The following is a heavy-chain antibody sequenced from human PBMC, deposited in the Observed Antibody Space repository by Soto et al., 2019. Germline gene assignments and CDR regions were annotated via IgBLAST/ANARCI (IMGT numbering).Heavy chain of an antibody. V-gene: IGHV3-23*01. CDR3: SKNSTATIRVGYDY. J-gene: IGHJ4*02. CDR1: GFTFSSYP. CDR2: IVASGGIT. D-gene: IGHD5-12*01. Sequence: EVQLLESGGGLAQPGGSLRLSCAASGFTFSSYPMSWVRQAPGQGLEWVSGIVASGGITYYADSVKGRFTISRDNSKNTLYLQMNSLRGEETAVYYWSKNSTATIRVGYDYLGQGTLVTVSS.